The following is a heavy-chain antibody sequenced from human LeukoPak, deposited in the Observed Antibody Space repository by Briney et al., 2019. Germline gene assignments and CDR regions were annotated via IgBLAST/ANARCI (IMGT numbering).Heavy chain of an antibody. J-gene: IGHJ3*02. CDR3: ATVAYYDSSGYYHKRGAFDI. Sequence: ASVKVSCKVSGYTLTELSMHWVRQAPGKGLEWMGGFDPEDGETIYAQKFKGRVAMTEDTSTDTAYMELSSLRSEDTAVYYCATVAYYDSSGYYHKRGAFDIWGQGTMVTVSS. CDR1: GYTLTELS. D-gene: IGHD3-22*01. V-gene: IGHV1-24*01. CDR2: FDPEDGET.